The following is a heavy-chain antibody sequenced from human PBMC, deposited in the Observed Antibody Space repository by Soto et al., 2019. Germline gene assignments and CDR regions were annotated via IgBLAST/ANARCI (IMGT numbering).Heavy chain of an antibody. V-gene: IGHV3-7*01. D-gene: IGHD3-3*01. CDR1: GFTFSSYW. J-gene: IGHJ4*02. CDR2: IKQDGSEK. Sequence: GGSLRLSCAASGFTFSSYWMSWVRQAPGKGLEWVANIKQDGSEKYYVDSVKGRFTISRDNAKNSLYLQMNSLRAEDTAVYYCARDFYSIFGIFDYWGQGTLVTVSS. CDR3: ARDFYSIFGIFDY.